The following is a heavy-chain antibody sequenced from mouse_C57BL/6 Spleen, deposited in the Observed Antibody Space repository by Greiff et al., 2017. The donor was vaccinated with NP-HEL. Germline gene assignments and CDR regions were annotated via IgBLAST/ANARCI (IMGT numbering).Heavy chain of an antibody. CDR3: DRRGTTVVAPYAMDY. D-gene: IGHD1-1*01. CDR1: GFSLTSYG. J-gene: IGHJ4*01. Sequence: QVQLQQSGPGLVQPSQSLSITCTVSGFSLTSYGVHLVRQSPGKGLEWLGVIWSGGSTDSNAAFISRLSISKDNSKSPVFFKMNSLQADDTAIYYCDRRGTTVVAPYAMDYWGQGTSVTVSS. CDR2: IWSGGST. V-gene: IGHV2-2*01.